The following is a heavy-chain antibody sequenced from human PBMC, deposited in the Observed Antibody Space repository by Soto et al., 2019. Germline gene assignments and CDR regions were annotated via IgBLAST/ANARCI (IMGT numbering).Heavy chain of an antibody. V-gene: IGHV3-23*01. Sequence: EVQLLESGGGLVQPGGSLRLSCAASGFTFSSYAMKWVRQAPGKGLVWVSLIGESGTPTYYADSVKGRFTISRDNSGNTLLMEQYSLRAEDTAVYYCARYIPGVRYYGMDVWGQGTTVPVSS. CDR1: GFTFSSYA. CDR3: ARYIPGVRYYGMDV. J-gene: IGHJ6*02. D-gene: IGHD2-2*01. CDR2: IGESGTPT.